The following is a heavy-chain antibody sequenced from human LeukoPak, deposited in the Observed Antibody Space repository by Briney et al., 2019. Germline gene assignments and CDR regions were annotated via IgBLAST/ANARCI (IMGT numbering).Heavy chain of an antibody. CDR1: GYTFTSYG. D-gene: IGHD6-6*01. V-gene: IGHV1-18*01. J-gene: IGHJ6*02. CDR2: ISTYNGDT. Sequence: GASVKVSCKASGYTFTSYGISWVRQAPGQGHEWMGWISTYNGDTSYAQKVQGRVTMTTDTSTSTAYMELRSLRSDDTAVYSCARDPYSSSSDYYYYYGMDVWGQGTTVTVSS. CDR3: ARDPYSSSSDYYYYYGMDV.